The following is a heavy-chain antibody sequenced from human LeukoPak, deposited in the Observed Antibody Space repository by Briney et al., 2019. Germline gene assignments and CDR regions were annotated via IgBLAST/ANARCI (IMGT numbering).Heavy chain of an antibody. CDR2: IIPIFGTA. CDR3: ARVVVPAALDVFDI. V-gene: IGHV1-69*01. CDR1: GGTFSSYA. D-gene: IGHD2-2*01. J-gene: IGHJ3*02. Sequence: GASVKVSYKASGGTFSSYAISWVRQAPGQGLEWMGGIIPIFGTANYAQKFQGRVTITADESTSTAYMELSSLRSEDTAVYYCARVVVPAALDVFDIWGQGTMVTVSS.